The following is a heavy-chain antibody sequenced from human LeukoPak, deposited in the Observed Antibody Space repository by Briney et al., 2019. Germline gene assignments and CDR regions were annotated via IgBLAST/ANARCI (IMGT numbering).Heavy chain of an antibody. V-gene: IGHV3-48*02. Sequence: GGSLRLSCAASGFTFSTYSLKWVRQAPGKGLEWVSYITSTSSNIYYADSVKGRFTVSRDNAKNSLYLQMDSLRDEDTAVYYCARDSNWSFDYWGQGTLVTVSS. J-gene: IGHJ4*02. CDR2: ITSTSSNI. CDR1: GFTFSTYS. CDR3: ARDSNWSFDY. D-gene: IGHD7-27*01.